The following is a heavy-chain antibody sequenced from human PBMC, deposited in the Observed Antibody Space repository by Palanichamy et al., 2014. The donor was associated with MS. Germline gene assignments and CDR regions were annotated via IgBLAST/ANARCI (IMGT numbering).Heavy chain of an antibody. J-gene: IGHJ5*02. CDR3: VRQDRRLAARPSGWFDL. V-gene: IGHV4-39*01. D-gene: IGHD6-6*01. CDR1: GGSITSSGNL. CDR2: MLFSGST. Sequence: QLQLQESGPGLVKPSETLTLTCTVSGGSITSSGNLWGWIRQPPGKGLEWIGSMLFSGSTYYNPSLKSRVAIFEDTSPNQFSLNLRSVTAADTAVYYCVRQDRRLAARPSGWFDLWGQGSLVAVSS.